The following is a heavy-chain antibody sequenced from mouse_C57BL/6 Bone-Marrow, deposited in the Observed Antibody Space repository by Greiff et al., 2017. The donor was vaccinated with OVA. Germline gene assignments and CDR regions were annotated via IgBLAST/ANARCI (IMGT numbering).Heavy chain of an antibody. J-gene: IGHJ4*01. V-gene: IGHV1-7*01. D-gene: IGHD1-1*01. CDR3: ARGAPTTVVATDYAMDY. Sequence: QVHVKQSGAELAKPGASVKLSCKASGYTFTSYWMHWVKQRPGQGLEWIGYINPSSGYTKYNQKFKDKATLTADKSSSTAYMQLSSLTYEESAVYYCARGAPTTVVATDYAMDYWGQGTSVTVSS. CDR1: GYTFTSYW. CDR2: INPSSGYT.